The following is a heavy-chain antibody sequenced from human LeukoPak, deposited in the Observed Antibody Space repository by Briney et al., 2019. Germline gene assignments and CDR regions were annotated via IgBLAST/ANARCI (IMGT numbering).Heavy chain of an antibody. CDR3: AKEPQPWLGAFDV. CDR1: GFTFSNFA. Sequence: PGGSLRLSCAASGFTFSNFAMHWVRQAPGKGLEWVAIVWYDGTKKYYVDSVDGRFTISRDNSKNTLYLQMNGLRAEDTAVYYCAKEPQPWLGAFDVGGQGTMVTVSS. V-gene: IGHV3-33*06. D-gene: IGHD5-18*01. J-gene: IGHJ3*01. CDR2: VWYDGTKK.